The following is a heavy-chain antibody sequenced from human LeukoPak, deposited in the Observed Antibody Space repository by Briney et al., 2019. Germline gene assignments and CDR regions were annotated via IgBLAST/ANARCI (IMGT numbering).Heavy chain of an antibody. CDR1: GGTFSSYA. CDR3: AGYSGSYPMDY. CDR2: IIPIFGTA. J-gene: IGHJ4*02. Sequence: ASVKVSCKASGGTFSSYAISRVRQAPGQGLEWMGGIIPIFGTANYAQKFQGRVTITADESTSTAYMELSSLRSEDTAVYYCAGYSGSYPMDYWGQGTLVTVSS. D-gene: IGHD1-26*01. V-gene: IGHV1-69*01.